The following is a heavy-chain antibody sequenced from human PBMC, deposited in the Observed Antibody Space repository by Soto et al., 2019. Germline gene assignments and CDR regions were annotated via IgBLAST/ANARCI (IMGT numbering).Heavy chain of an antibody. D-gene: IGHD3-9*01. CDR2: INAGNGNT. Sequence: ASVKVSCKASGYTFTSYAMHWVRQAPGQGLEWMGWINAGNGNTKYSQKFQGRVTITRDTSASTAYMELSSLRSEDTAVYYCARVRNDILTGYWYFDYWGQGTLVTVSS. CDR1: GYTFTSYA. J-gene: IGHJ4*02. V-gene: IGHV1-3*01. CDR3: ARVRNDILTGYWYFDY.